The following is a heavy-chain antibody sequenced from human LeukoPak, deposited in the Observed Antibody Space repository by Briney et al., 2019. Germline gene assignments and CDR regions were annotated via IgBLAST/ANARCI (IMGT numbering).Heavy chain of an antibody. Sequence: PGGSLRLSCAASGFTFSRYWMSWVRQAPGKGLEWVANIQQDGSAKYYVDSVKGRLTISRDNAKNSLYLQMNSLRAEDTAVYYCARFAKVWGSYRRFDSWGQGTLVTVSS. CDR1: GFTFSRYW. J-gene: IGHJ4*02. V-gene: IGHV3-7*01. CDR3: ARFAKVWGSYRRFDS. CDR2: IQQDGSAK. D-gene: IGHD3-16*02.